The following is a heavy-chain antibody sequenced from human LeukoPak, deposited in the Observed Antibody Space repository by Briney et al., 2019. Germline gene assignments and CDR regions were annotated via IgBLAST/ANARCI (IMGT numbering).Heavy chain of an antibody. J-gene: IGHJ3*02. CDR1: GYSFTRYW. D-gene: IGHD3-10*01. Sequence: GKSLQISCKGSGYSFTRYWIGWVCQLPGKGLEWMGRIDPSDSYTNYSPSFQGHVTISADKSISTAYLQWSSLKASDTAMCYCNYGSGSNTDAFDIWGQGTMVTVSS. CDR2: IDPSDSYT. CDR3: NYGSGSNTDAFDI. V-gene: IGHV5-10-1*01.